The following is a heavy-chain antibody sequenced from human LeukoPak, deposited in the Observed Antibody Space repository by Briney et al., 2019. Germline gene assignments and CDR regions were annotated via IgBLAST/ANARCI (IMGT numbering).Heavy chain of an antibody. J-gene: IGHJ4*02. V-gene: IGHV3-21*01. CDR1: GFTFSSYS. Sequence: PGGSLRLSSAASGFTFSSYSMNWVRQAPGKGLEWVSSISSSSSYIYYADSVKGRFTISRDKAKYSLYLQMNSLRAEDTAVYYCARVMSRVVGFDYWGQGTLVTVSS. CDR3: ARVMSRVVGFDY. D-gene: IGHD2-15*01. CDR2: ISSSSSYI.